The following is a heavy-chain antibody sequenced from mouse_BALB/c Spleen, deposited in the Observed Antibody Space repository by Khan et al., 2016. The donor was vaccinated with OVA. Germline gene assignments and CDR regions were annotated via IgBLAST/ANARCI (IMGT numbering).Heavy chain of an antibody. V-gene: IGHV5-17*02. Sequence: EVELVESGGGLVQPGGSRKLSCAASGFTFSTYGMHWVRQAPEKGLEWVAYISGDSSTAYYADTVKGRFTISRDNPKNTLFLQMTSLMSEDTARYYCATSYFYGYYFDYWGPGTTPTVSS. CDR2: ISGDSSTA. CDR3: ATSYFYGYYFDY. D-gene: IGHD1-1*01. CDR1: GFTFSTYG. J-gene: IGHJ2*01.